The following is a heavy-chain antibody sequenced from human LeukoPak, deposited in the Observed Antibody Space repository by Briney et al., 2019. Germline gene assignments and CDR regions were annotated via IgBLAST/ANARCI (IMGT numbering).Heavy chain of an antibody. CDR2: INHSGST. D-gene: IGHD6-19*01. CDR3: ARPIAVAATRYFQH. J-gene: IGHJ1*01. Sequence: SETLSLTCAVYGGSFSGYYWSWIRQPPGKGLEWIGEINHSGSTNYNPSLKSRVTVSVDTSKNQFSLKLSSVTAADTAVYYCARPIAVAATRYFQHWGQGTLVTVSS. CDR1: GGSFSGYY. V-gene: IGHV4-34*01.